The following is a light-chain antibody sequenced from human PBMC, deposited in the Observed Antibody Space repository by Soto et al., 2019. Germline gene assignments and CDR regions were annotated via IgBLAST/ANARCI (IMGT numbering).Light chain of an antibody. CDR1: QSLVYIDGNTY. Sequence: DVVMTQSPLALPVTLGQPAPISCRSSQSLVYIDGNTYLNWFQQRPGQSPRRLISKVSNRDSGVQDSFSGSGSVTDFTLKISRVEAEDVGVYYCMQGTHWPPYTFGQGTKLEIK. V-gene: IGKV2-30*01. CDR2: KVS. CDR3: MQGTHWPPYT. J-gene: IGKJ2*01.